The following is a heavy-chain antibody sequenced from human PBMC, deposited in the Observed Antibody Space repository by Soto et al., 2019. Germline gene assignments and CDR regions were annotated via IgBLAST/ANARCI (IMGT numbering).Heavy chain of an antibody. D-gene: IGHD6-19*01. CDR2: ISPGGDAT. CDR1: GFTFTTYF. Sequence: QVQLVQSGAEVKKPGASVRVSCKASGFTFTTYFMHWLRQAPGQGLEWMGIISPGGDATSYAEKFQGRDTVTKDTSTTTVYMELSSLTSEDTAVYYCARDWRYSSGLDYWGQGTLVTVSS. V-gene: IGHV1-46*01. J-gene: IGHJ4*02. CDR3: ARDWRYSSGLDY.